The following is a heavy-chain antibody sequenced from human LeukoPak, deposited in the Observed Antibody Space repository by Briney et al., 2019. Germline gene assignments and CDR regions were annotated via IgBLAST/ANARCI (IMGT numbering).Heavy chain of an antibody. CDR3: ARYRPTRGGDY. Sequence: PSETLSLTCTVSGGSISSYYWSWIRQPPGKGLEWIGYIYYSGSTNYNPSLKSRVTISVDTSKNQFSPKLSSVTAADTAVYYCARYRPTRGGDYWGQGTLVTVSS. V-gene: IGHV4-59*01. CDR1: GGSISSYY. J-gene: IGHJ4*02. CDR2: IYYSGST. D-gene: IGHD1-26*01.